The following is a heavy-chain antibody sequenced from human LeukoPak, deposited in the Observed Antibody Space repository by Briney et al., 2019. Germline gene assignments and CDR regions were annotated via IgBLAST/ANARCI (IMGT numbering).Heavy chain of an antibody. CDR3: AREDSAAGRGLGS. J-gene: IGHJ5*02. CDR2: ISTTGTT. Sequence: SDTLSLTCTVSGCPISSYYWTWIRQPAGKGLEWIGRISTTGTTHYSPSLKDRVNMSVDTSQNQFSLKMNPLTAADTAIYYCAREDSAAGRGLGSWGQGTLVTVSS. D-gene: IGHD6-19*01. V-gene: IGHV4-4*07. CDR1: GCPISSYY.